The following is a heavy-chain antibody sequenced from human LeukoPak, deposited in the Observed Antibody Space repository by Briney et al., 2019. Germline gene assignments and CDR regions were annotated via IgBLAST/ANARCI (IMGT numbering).Heavy chain of an antibody. Sequence: PSETLSLTCTDSGGSISSSSYYWGWIRQPPGKGLEWIGSIYYSGSTYYNPSLKSRVTISVDTSKNQFSLKLSSVTAADTAVYYCARVWFGEGYFDYWGQGTLVTVSS. D-gene: IGHD3-10*01. CDR1: GGSISSSSYY. J-gene: IGHJ4*02. CDR2: IYYSGST. V-gene: IGHV4-39*07. CDR3: ARVWFGEGYFDY.